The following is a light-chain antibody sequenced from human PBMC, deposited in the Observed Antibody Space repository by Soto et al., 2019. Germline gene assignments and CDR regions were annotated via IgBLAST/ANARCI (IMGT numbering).Light chain of an antibody. J-gene: IGKJ1*01. Sequence: DIQMTQSPSTLSASVGDTVTITCRASQTISGWLAWYQQRPGKAPNLLIFDASTLESGLPDRFSGGGSGTDFTLTISRLEPEDFAVYYCQQYGSSPGTFGQGTKVDIK. CDR3: QQYGSSPGT. CDR2: DAS. CDR1: QTISGW. V-gene: IGKV1-5*01.